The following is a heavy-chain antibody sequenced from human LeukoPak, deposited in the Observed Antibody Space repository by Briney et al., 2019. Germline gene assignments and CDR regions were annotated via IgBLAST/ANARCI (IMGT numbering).Heavy chain of an antibody. Sequence: GGSLRLSCAASGFTFSGYAMSRVRQAPGKGLEWVSAISGSGGSTYYADSVKGRFTISRDNSKNTLYLQMNSLRAEDTAVYYCAPLGVTTWLDYWGQGTLVTVSS. V-gene: IGHV3-23*01. J-gene: IGHJ4*02. D-gene: IGHD4-17*01. CDR3: APLGVTTWLDY. CDR1: GFTFSGYA. CDR2: ISGSGGST.